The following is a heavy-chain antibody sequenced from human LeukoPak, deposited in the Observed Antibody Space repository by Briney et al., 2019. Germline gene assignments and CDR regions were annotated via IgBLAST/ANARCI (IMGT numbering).Heavy chain of an antibody. CDR3: ARSGWGGDYSDY. Sequence: SETLSLTCTVSGYSISNGYYWGWIRQPPGTGLEWIGSIYPSGSTFYNPSLKSRVTISVDTSKNQFSLKLSSVTAADTAVYYCARSGWGGDYSDYWGQGTLVTVSS. D-gene: IGHD6-19*01. V-gene: IGHV4-38-2*02. CDR1: GYSISNGYY. CDR2: IYPSGST. J-gene: IGHJ4*02.